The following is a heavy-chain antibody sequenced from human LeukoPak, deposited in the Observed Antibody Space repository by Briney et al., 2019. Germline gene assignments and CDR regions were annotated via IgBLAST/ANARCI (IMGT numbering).Heavy chain of an antibody. J-gene: IGHJ4*02. Sequence: PGGSLRLSCAASGFTFSSYGMHWVRQAPGNGLEWVAFIRYDGSNKYYADSVKGRFTISRDNSKNTLYLQMNSLRAEDTAVYYCAKSSDSDIVVVPAAIRLDYWGQGTLVTVSS. CDR2: IRYDGSNK. CDR1: GFTFSSYG. CDR3: AKSSDSDIVVVPAAIRLDY. V-gene: IGHV3-30*02. D-gene: IGHD2-2*02.